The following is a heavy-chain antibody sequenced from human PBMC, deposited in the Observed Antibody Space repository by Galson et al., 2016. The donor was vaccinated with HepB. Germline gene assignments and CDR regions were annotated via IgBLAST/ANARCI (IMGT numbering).Heavy chain of an antibody. CDR2: TSFDGSDK. D-gene: IGHD1-1*01. CDR1: GFPFSSYA. CDR3: ARDTGWNDQFDY. Sequence: SLRLSCAASGFPFSSYAVHWVRQAPGKGLEWVAVTSFDGSDKYYTDSVKGRFTVSRDHSRNTLFLQMSSLRAEDTAVYYGARDTGWNDQFDYWGQGTLVTVSS. V-gene: IGHV3-30*04. J-gene: IGHJ4*02.